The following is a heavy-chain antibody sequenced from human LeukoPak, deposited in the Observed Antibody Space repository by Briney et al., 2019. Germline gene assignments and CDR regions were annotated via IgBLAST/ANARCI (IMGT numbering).Heavy chain of an antibody. D-gene: IGHD3-22*01. CDR1: GFTFSRYG. V-gene: IGHV3-33*03. Sequence: PGGSVRLSCVASGFTFSRYGMHWVRQAPGKGLEWVAIIWYDGSNKYYADSVKGRFTISRDTSKNTLYMQMDSLRAEDTAVYYCASGDTTGYSWHAFNIWGQGTMVTVSS. CDR3: ASGDTTGYSWHAFNI. J-gene: IGHJ3*02. CDR2: IWYDGSNK.